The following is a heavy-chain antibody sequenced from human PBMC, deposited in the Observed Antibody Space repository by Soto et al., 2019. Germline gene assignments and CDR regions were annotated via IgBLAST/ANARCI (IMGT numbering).Heavy chain of an antibody. CDR3: ARTSYDSSGTAADP. CDR1: GGSISSGGYY. J-gene: IGHJ5*02. CDR2: IYYSGST. V-gene: IGHV4-31*03. D-gene: IGHD3-22*01. Sequence: PSETLSLTCTVSGGSISSGGYYWSWIRQHPGKGLEWIGYIYYSGSTYYNPSLKSRVTISVDTSKNQSSLKLSSVTAADTAVYYCARTSYDSSGTAADPWGQGTLVTVSS.